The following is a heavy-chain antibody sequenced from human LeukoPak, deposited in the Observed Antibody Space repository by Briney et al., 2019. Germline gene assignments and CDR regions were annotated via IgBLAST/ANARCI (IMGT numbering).Heavy chain of an antibody. CDR1: GYTFTGYY. D-gene: IGHD3-10*01. J-gene: IGHJ6*03. V-gene: IGHV1-2*02. CDR3: ASDPATMVRGVITGHYYYYMDV. CDR2: INPNSGGT. Sequence: ASVKVSCKASGYTFTGYYMHWVRQAPGQGLEWMGWINPNSGGTNYAQKFQGRVTITADESTSTAYMELSSLRSEDTAVYYCASDPATMVRGVITGHYYYYMDVWGKGTTVTISS.